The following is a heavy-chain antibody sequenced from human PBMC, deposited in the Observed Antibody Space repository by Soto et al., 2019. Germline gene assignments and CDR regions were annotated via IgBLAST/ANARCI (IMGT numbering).Heavy chain of an antibody. Sequence: SETLSLTCTVSGGSISSSSYYWGWIRQPPGKGLEWIGSIYYSGSTYYNPSLKSRVTISVDTSKNQFSLKLSSVTAADTAVYYCARSLIRSGTYYYDSSGFAKNFNFDYWGQGTLVTVSS. CDR3: ARSLIRSGTYYYDSSGFAKNFNFDY. D-gene: IGHD3-22*01. CDR2: IYYSGST. V-gene: IGHV4-39*01. CDR1: GGSISSSSYY. J-gene: IGHJ4*02.